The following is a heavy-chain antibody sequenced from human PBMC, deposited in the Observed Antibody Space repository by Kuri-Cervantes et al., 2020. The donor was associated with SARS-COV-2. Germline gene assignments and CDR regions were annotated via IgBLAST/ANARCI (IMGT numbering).Heavy chain of an antibody. D-gene: IGHD2-2*01. V-gene: IGHV3-30*04. J-gene: IGHJ4*02. CDR3: AKGGWDMVVVPALDY. Sequence: GGSLRLSCAASGFDFSDYAMHWVRQVPGTGLEWVAIISYDGSNKEYADSVKGRFTISRDNSNNTLYLQMNSLRAEDTAVYYCAKGGWDMVVVPALDYWGQGTLVTVSS. CDR2: ISYDGSNK. CDR1: GFDFSDYA.